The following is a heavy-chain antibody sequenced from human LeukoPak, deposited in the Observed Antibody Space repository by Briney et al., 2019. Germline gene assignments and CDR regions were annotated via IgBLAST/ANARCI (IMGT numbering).Heavy chain of an antibody. J-gene: IGHJ6*02. D-gene: IGHD3-3*01. CDR1: GFTVSSNY. Sequence: GGSLRLSCAASGFTVSSNYMSWVRQAPGKGLEWVSVIYSGGSTYYADSVKGRFIISRDNSKNTLYLQMNSLRAEDTAVYYCARDTRFLNGMDVWGQGTTVTVSS. CDR3: ARDTRFLNGMDV. V-gene: IGHV3-66*01. CDR2: IYSGGST.